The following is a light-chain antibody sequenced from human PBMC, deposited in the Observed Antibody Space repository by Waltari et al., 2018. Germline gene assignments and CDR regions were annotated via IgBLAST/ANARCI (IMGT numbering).Light chain of an antibody. CDR3: HQYNTYYTWS. V-gene: IGKV1-5*03. J-gene: IGKJ1*01. Sequence: DIQMTQSPSTLSASVGDRVTSTCRASQRITKWLAWYQQKPGKAPKLLIYQASHLESGVPSRFSGSGSGTEFTLTISGLQPDDFATYYCHQYNTYYTWSFGQGTRVEI. CDR2: QAS. CDR1: QRITKW.